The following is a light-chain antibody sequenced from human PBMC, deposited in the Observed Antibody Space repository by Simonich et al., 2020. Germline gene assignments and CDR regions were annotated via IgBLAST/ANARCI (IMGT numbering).Light chain of an antibody. CDR3: SSYTSSSHVV. V-gene: IGLV2-14*03. J-gene: IGLJ2*01. Sequence: QSALTHPASVSGFPGQPITISCPVTSNDVGGYNYVSFYQQHPGRPPKLMIYDYSRPPAGVYNLFSGSKAGNTASPTSSGLQAEDEADYYCSSYTSSSHVVFGGGTKLTVL. CDR1: SNDVGGYNY. CDR2: DYS.